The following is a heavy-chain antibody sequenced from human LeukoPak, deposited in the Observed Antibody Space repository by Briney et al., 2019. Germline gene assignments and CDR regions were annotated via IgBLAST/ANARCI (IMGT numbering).Heavy chain of an antibody. D-gene: IGHD2-2*01. CDR2: ISSRGGIT. CDR1: GSTLSNDD. Sequence: GGSLRLSCAATGSTLSNDDMSWVRQAPGKGLEWVSDISSRGGITHYADSVKGRFTISRDNSKNTLYLQMNSLIGEDTAVYYFEKIFCSVIRCYRFENWARETLAPVPS. V-gene: IGHV3-23*01. CDR3: EKIFCSVIRCYRFEN. J-gene: IGHJ4*02.